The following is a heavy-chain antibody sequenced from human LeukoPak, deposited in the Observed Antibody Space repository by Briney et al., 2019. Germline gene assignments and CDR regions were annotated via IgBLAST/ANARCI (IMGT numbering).Heavy chain of an antibody. J-gene: IGHJ4*02. CDR2: VYSSGST. Sequence: SETLSLTCTVSGGXISSYYCSWVRQPPGKGREWIGYVYSSGSTDYNPSLKSRVIISVDTSENQFSLKLSSVTAADTAVYYCATYSGSNGGEYWGQGTLVTVSS. CDR3: ATYSGSNGGEY. V-gene: IGHV4-59*01. CDR1: GGXISSYY. D-gene: IGHD1-26*01.